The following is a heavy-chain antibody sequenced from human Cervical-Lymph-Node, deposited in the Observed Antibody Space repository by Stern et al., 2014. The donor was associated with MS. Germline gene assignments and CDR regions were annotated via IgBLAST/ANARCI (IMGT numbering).Heavy chain of an antibody. V-gene: IGHV4-38-2*02. D-gene: IGHD6-19*01. Sequence: QVQLQESGPGLVKPSETLSLTCTVSRYSINSDYYWGWIRQPPGKGLEWIGSIYHSGSTYYNSSLQSRVTISVDTSKNQFSLKLSSVTAADTAVYYCARARAIAVAFDLWGRGTLVTVSS. CDR2: IYHSGST. CDR1: RYSINSDYY. CDR3: ARARAIAVAFDL. J-gene: IGHJ2*01.